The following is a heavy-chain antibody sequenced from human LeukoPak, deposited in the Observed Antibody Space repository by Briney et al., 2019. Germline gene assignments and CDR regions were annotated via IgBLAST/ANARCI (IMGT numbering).Heavy chain of an antibody. CDR2: IYYSGST. V-gene: IGHV4-39*07. CDR1: GGSISSSSYH. Sequence: SETLSLTCTVSGGSISSSSYHWGWIRQPPGKGLEWIGTIYYSGSTYYNPSLKSRVTISVDTSKNQFSLKLSSVTAADTAVYYCASETTDYSSSWYGGAFDIWGQGTMVTVSS. CDR3: ASETTDYSSSWYGGAFDI. J-gene: IGHJ3*02. D-gene: IGHD6-13*01.